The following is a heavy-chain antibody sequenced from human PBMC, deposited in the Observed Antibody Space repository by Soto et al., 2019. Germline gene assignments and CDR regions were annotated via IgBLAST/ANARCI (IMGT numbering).Heavy chain of an antibody. V-gene: IGHV3-21*01. J-gene: IGHJ5*02. D-gene: IGHD3-3*01. Sequence: PGGSLRLSCAASGFTFSSYSMNWVRQAPGKGLEWVSSISSSSSYIYYADSVKGRFTISRDNAKNSLYLQMNSLRAEDTAVYYCARENRITIFGVVNAWFDTWGQGTLVTVSS. CDR1: GFTFSSYS. CDR2: ISSSSSYI. CDR3: ARENRITIFGVVNAWFDT.